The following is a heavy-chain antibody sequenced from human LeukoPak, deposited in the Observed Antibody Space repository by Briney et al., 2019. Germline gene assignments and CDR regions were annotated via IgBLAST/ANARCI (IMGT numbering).Heavy chain of an antibody. J-gene: IGHJ4*02. V-gene: IGHV4-39*01. D-gene: IGHD3-22*01. CDR2: IYYSGST. CDR3: ARRSVYDSSGYPLDY. CDR1: GDSISSSSYY. Sequence: SETLSLTCTVSGDSISSSSYYWGWIRQPPGKGLEWIGSIYYSGSTYYNPSLKSRVTISVDTSKNQFSLKLSSVTAADTAVYYCARRSVYDSSGYPLDYWGQGALVTVSS.